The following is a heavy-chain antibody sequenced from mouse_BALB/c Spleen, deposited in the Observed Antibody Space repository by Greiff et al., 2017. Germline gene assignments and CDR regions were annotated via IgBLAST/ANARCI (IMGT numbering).Heavy chain of an antibody. CDR3: ARAPNWAWFAY. Sequence: EVMLVESGGGLVQPGGSLRLSCATSGFTFTDYYMSWVRQPPGKALAWLGFIRNKANGYTTEYSASVKGRCTISRDNSQSILYLQMNTLIAEDSATYYCARAPNWAWFAYWGQGTLVTVSA. CDR1: GFTFTDYY. CDR2: IRNKANGYTT. V-gene: IGHV7-3*02. D-gene: IGHD4-1*02. J-gene: IGHJ3*01.